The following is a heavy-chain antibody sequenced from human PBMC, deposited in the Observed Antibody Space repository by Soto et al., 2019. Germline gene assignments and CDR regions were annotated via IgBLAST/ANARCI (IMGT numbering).Heavy chain of an antibody. CDR3: ARQGLLWFGTSINNWFDP. CDR1: GGSISSYY. CDR2: IYYSGST. D-gene: IGHD3-10*01. J-gene: IGHJ5*02. Sequence: SETLSLTCTVSGGSISSYYWSWIRQPPGKGLEWIGYIYYSGSTNYNPSLKSRVTISVDTSKNQFSLKLSSVTAADTAVYYCARQGLLWFGTSINNWFDPWGQGTLGTVSS. V-gene: IGHV4-59*08.